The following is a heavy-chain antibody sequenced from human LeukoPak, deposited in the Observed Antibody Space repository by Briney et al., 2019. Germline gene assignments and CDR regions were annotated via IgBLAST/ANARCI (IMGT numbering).Heavy chain of an antibody. CDR2: ISGSGGST. J-gene: IGHJ4*02. Sequence: PGGSLRLSCVSSGFSFSNYAMSWVRQAPGKGLEWVSAISGSGGSTYYADSVKGRFTISRDNSKNTLYLQMNSLRAEDTAVYYCAKEAGYSYGPFDYWGQGTLVTVSS. D-gene: IGHD5-18*01. CDR1: GFSFSNYA. CDR3: AKEAGYSYGPFDY. V-gene: IGHV3-23*01.